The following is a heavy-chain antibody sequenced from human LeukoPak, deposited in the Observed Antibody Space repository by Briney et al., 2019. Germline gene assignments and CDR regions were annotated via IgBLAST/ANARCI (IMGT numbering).Heavy chain of an antibody. J-gene: IGHJ3*02. CDR1: GFTFDDDA. Sequence: GGSLRLSCAASGFTFDDDAMHWVRQATGKGLEWVSGISWNSGSIGYADSVKGRFTISRDKAKNSLYLQMNSLRAEDMALYYCAKEATTAGGAFDIWGQGTMVTVSS. CDR3: AKEATTAGGAFDI. D-gene: IGHD1-14*01. V-gene: IGHV3-9*03. CDR2: ISWNSGSI.